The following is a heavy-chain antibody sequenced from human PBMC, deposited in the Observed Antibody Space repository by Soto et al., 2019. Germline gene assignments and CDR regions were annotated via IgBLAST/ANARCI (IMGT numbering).Heavy chain of an antibody. CDR1: GFTVSGNY. CDR3: SRASIVSTMGGWLDP. CDR2: IYSTNNT. Sequence: EVQLVESGGGLVQAGGSLRLSCAASGFTVSGNYMAWVRQAPGKGLEWVSIIYSTNNTYYADFVKGRFTMSRDNSKNTMWLQMNSRRAEDTAVYYCSRASIVSTMGGWLDPWGQGARVIVSS. J-gene: IGHJ5*02. V-gene: IGHV3-66*01. D-gene: IGHD5-12*01.